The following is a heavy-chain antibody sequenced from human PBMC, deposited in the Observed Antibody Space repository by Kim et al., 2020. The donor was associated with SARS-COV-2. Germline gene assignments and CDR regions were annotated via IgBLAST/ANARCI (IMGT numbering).Heavy chain of an antibody. CDR3: ARDKDQAAMAGVDI. J-gene: IGHJ3*02. V-gene: IGHV3-33*05. CDR2: ISYDGSNK. CDR1: GFTFSSYG. Sequence: GGSLRLSCAASGFTFSSYGMHWVRQAPGKGLEWVAVISYDGSNKYYADSVKRRFTISRDNSKNTLYLQMNSLRAEDTAVYYCARDKDQAAMAGVDIWGQGTMVTVSS. D-gene: IGHD5-18*01.